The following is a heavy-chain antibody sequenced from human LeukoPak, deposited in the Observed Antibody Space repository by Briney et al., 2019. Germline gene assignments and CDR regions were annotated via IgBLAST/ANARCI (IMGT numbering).Heavy chain of an antibody. CDR3: ARLNGGYCSGGSCYVHS. D-gene: IGHD2-15*01. CDR2: ISYDGSNK. CDR1: GFTFSSYG. V-gene: IGHV3-30*03. J-gene: IGHJ4*02. Sequence: PGGSLRLSCAASGFTFSSYGMHWVRQAPGKGLEWVAVISYDGSNKYYADSVKGRFTISRDNSKNTLYLQMNSLRAEDTAVFYCARLNGGYCSGGSCYVHSWGQGALVTVSS.